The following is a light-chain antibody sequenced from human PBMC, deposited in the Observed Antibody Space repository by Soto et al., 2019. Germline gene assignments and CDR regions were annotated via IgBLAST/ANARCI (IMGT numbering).Light chain of an antibody. V-gene: IGKV3-20*01. Sequence: PGDRATLSCRASQSVSSNYLAWYQHKPGQAPRLLIYGASSRATDIPDRFSGSGSGTDFTLAISRLEPEDFAVYYCQQYGASPRTFGQGTKLEIK. CDR1: QSVSSNY. CDR2: GAS. J-gene: IGKJ2*01. CDR3: QQYGASPRT.